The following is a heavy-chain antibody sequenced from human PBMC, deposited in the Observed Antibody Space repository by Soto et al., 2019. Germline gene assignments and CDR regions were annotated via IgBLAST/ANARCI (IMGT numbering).Heavy chain of an antibody. V-gene: IGHV4-34*01. CDR1: GGSLSGYY. D-gene: IGHD2-2*01. Sequence: QVQLQQWGAGLLKPSETLSLTCAVYGGSLSGYYWSWIRQPPGKGLEWIGEINDGGSTNYKPSLKSRVTISVDTSKKQFSLKLSSVTAADTAVYYCARGRRGADCSTTTCYWNYWGQGTLVTVSS. J-gene: IGHJ4*02. CDR2: INDGGST. CDR3: ARGRRGADCSTTTCYWNY.